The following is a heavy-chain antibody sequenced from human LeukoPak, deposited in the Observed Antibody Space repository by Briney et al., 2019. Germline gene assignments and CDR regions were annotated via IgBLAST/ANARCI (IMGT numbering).Heavy chain of an antibody. Sequence: GGSLRLSCAASGFTFDDYGMSWVRQAPGKGLEWVSGINWNGGSTGHADSVKGRFTISRDNARNSLYLQMNSLRAEDTALYYCARDEIWFGELPPAPMDVWGKGTTVTVSS. CDR3: ARDEIWFGELPPAPMDV. V-gene: IGHV3-20*04. D-gene: IGHD3-10*01. J-gene: IGHJ6*04. CDR2: INWNGGST. CDR1: GFTFDDYG.